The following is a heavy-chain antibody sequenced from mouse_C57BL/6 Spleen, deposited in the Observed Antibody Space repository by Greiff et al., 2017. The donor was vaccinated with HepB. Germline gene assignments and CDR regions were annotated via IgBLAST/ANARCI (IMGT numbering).Heavy chain of an antibody. Sequence: EVQLVESGGGLVKPGGSLKLSCAASGFTFSDYGMHWVRQAPEKGLEWVAYISRGSSTIYYADTVKGRFTISRDNAKNTLFLQMTSLRSEDTAMYYCARTAYYSNPGVWGTGTTVTVSS. CDR2: ISRGSSTI. CDR3: ARTAYYSNPGV. V-gene: IGHV5-17*01. J-gene: IGHJ1*03. D-gene: IGHD2-5*01. CDR1: GFTFSDYG.